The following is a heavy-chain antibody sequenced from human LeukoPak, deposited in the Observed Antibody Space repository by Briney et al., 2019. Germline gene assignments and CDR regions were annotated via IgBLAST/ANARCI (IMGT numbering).Heavy chain of an antibody. V-gene: IGHV4-39*01. CDR2: IYYTGIA. D-gene: IGHD2-21*02. CDR3: ARLRVTTGFDY. CDR1: DGSITRSSYY. J-gene: IGHJ4*02. Sequence: SETLSLTCTVSDGSITRSSYYWGWIRQTPGEGLNWIGSIYYTGIAYYNPSLQGRVTMSVDTSKNQFSLKLNSVTVADTAVYYCARLRVTTGFDYWDQGIPVTVSS.